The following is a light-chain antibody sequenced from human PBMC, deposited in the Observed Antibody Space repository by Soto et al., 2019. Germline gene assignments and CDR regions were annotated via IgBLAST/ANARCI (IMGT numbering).Light chain of an antibody. J-gene: IGLJ1*01. Sequence: QSVGSQPASVSVSPGQAITISCTGTSSDVGAYKYVSWYQQHPGKVPKLIIYGVSNRPSGVSNRFSGSKSGNTAFLTISGLQPEDEADYYCSSFTGTTTLDVFGTGTKVTVL. CDR3: SSFTGTTTLDV. V-gene: IGLV2-14*03. CDR2: GVS. CDR1: SSDVGAYKY.